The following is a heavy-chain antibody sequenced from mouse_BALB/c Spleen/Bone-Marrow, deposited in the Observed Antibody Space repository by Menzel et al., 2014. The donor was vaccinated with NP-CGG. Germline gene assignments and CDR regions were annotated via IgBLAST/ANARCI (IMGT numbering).Heavy chain of an antibody. Sequence: LQESGAELVRPGVSVKISCKGSGYTFTDFAIHWVKQSHTKSLEWIGVISPYYVDGGYNQKFKGKATMTIDRSSSTAYMELARPTSEDSAIYYCARGGASGPYYYAMDYWGQGTSVTVSS. J-gene: IGHJ4*01. CDR3: ARGGASGPYYYAMDY. V-gene: IGHV1S137*01. D-gene: IGHD3-1*01. CDR1: GYTFTDFA. CDR2: ISPYYVDG.